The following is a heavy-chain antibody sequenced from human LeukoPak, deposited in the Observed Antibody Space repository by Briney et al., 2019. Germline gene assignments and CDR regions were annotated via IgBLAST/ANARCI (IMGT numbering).Heavy chain of an antibody. V-gene: IGHV3-30*04. CDR1: GFTFSSYA. J-gene: IGHJ6*02. D-gene: IGHD6-6*01. CDR2: ISYDGSNK. Sequence: TGGSLRLSCAASGFTFSSYAMHWVRQAPGKGLEWVAVISYDGSNKYYADSVKGRFTISRDNSKNTLYLQMNSLRAEDTAVYYCAKDLQVRTRIAARPSVGDYYYYGMDVWGQGTTVTVSS. CDR3: AKDLQVRTRIAARPSVGDYYYYGMDV.